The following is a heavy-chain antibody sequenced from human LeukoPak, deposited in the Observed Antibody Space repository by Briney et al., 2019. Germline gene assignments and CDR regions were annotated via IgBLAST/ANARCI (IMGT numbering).Heavy chain of an antibody. D-gene: IGHD3-22*01. Sequence: GGSLRLSCVASGFTFSNYWMIWVRQAPGKGLEWVANIKQNETERYYVDSVKGRFTISRDNAKNTVSLQMNSLRPEDTGVYYCARAPSEIGGYYPEYFRHWGQGTLVTVSS. J-gene: IGHJ1*01. CDR3: ARAPSEIGGYYPEYFRH. V-gene: IGHV3-7*01. CDR2: IKQNETER. CDR1: GFTFSNYW.